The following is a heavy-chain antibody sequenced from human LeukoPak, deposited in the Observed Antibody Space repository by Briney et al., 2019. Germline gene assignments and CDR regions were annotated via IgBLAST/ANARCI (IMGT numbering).Heavy chain of an antibody. Sequence: ASVKVSCKVSGCTLTELSMHWVRQAPGKGLEWMGGFDPEDGETIYAQKFQGRVTMTEDTSTDTAYMELSSLRSEDTAVYYCATSIVATITLDYWGQGTLVTVSS. CDR1: GCTLTELS. D-gene: IGHD5-12*01. V-gene: IGHV1-24*01. CDR3: ATSIVATITLDY. J-gene: IGHJ4*02. CDR2: FDPEDGET.